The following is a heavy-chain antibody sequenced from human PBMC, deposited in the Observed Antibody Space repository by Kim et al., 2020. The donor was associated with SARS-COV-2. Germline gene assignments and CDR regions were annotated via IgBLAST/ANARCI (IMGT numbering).Heavy chain of an antibody. V-gene: IGHV3-23*01. Sequence: GGSLRLSCAASGFTFSSYAMSWVRQAPGKGLEWVSAISGSGGSTYYADSVKGRFTISRDNSKNTLYLQMNSLRAEDTAVYYCAKLSSYDSSGYWPTHAFDIWGQGTMVTVSS. CDR3: AKLSSYDSSGYWPTHAFDI. CDR1: GFTFSSYA. CDR2: ISGSGGST. D-gene: IGHD3-22*01. J-gene: IGHJ3*02.